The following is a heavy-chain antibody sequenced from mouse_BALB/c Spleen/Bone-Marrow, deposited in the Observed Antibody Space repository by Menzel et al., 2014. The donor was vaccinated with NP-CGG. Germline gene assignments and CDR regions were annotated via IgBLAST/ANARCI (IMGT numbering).Heavy chain of an antibody. V-gene: IGHV1S81*02. CDR3: ARWGITLAY. D-gene: IGHD2-4*01. Sequence: QVQLQQSGAELVKPGASVKLSCKASGYTFTSYWMHWVKQRPGQGLEWIGEINPSNGRTNFNEKFKSKATLTVDKSSSTAYMQLSSLTSEDSAVYYCARWGITLAYWGQGTLVTVSA. J-gene: IGHJ3*01. CDR2: INPSNGRT. CDR1: GYTFTSYW.